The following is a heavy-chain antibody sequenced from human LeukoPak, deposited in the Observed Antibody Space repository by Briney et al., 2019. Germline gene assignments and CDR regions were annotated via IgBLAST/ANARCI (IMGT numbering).Heavy chain of an antibody. J-gene: IGHJ4*02. D-gene: IGHD5-12*01. CDR2: ISGSGGST. Sequence: GGSLRLSCAASGFTFSSSGMSWVRQAPGKGLEWVSTISGSGGSTYYADSVKGRFTISRDISKNTLYLQMNSLRAEDTAVYYCAKDLLAATIDYYFDYWGQGTLVTVSS. CDR3: AKDLLAATIDYYFDY. CDR1: GFTFSSSG. V-gene: IGHV3-23*01.